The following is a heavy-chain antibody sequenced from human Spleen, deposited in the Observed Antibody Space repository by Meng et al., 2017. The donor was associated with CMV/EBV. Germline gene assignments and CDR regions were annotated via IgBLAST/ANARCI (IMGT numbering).Heavy chain of an antibody. Sequence: GESLKISCAASGFTFSDYYMSWIRQAPGKGLEWVSYISSTGNTIYYADSVKGRFTISRDNAKNSVYLQMNSLRAEDTAVYYCAKDLGYCSSTSCYTGRDYYYYYGMDVWGQGTTVTVFS. CDR3: AKDLGYCSSTSCYTGRDYYYYYGMDV. D-gene: IGHD2-2*02. CDR2: ISSTGNTI. V-gene: IGHV3-11*04. CDR1: GFTFSDYY. J-gene: IGHJ6*02.